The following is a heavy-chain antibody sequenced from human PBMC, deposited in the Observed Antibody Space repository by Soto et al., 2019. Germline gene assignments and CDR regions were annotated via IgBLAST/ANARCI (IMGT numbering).Heavy chain of an antibody. CDR1: GFTFSSYW. CDR2: IKQDGSEK. CDR3: ARDGVDYGDHDAFDI. Sequence: EVQLVESGGGVVQPGGSLRLSCAASGFTFSSYWMSWVRQAPGKGLEWVANIKQDGSEKYYVDSVKGRFTIARDNAKNSRYLQMNSLRAEDTAVYYCARDGVDYGDHDAFDIWGQGTMVTVSS. D-gene: IGHD4-17*01. V-gene: IGHV3-7*01. J-gene: IGHJ3*02.